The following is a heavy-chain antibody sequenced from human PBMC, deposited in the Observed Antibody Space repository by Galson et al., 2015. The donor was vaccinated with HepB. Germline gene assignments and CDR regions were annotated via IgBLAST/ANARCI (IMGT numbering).Heavy chain of an antibody. CDR1: GFTFSDYA. J-gene: IGHJ4*02. Sequence: SLSLSCAVSGFTFSDYAMTWVRQAPGKALEWVSLITPRVDAKYYTDSVKGRFTVSRDNSNNTLFLDLYSLRAEDTAIYYCVTDRLRTTSPVPIVWGQGTLVSVSS. D-gene: IGHD1-1*01. V-gene: IGHV3-23*01. CDR2: ITPRVDAK. CDR3: VTDRLRTTSPVPIV.